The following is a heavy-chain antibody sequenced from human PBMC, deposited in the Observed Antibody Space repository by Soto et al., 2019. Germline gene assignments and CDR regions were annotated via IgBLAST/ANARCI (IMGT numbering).Heavy chain of an antibody. CDR1: GGSISSGGYY. CDR2: IYYSGST. Sequence: PAETLSLTCAVSGGSISSGGYYWVWIRHHPGKGLEWIGYIYYSGSTYYNPSLKSRVTISVDTSKNQFSLKLSSVTAADTAVYYCARALSSSWYVWFDPWGQGTLVTVSS. D-gene: IGHD6-13*01. CDR3: ARALSSSWYVWFDP. V-gene: IGHV4-31*11. J-gene: IGHJ5*02.